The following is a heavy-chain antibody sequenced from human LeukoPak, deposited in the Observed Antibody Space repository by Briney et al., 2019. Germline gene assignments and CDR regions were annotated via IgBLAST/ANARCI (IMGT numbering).Heavy chain of an antibody. J-gene: IGHJ4*02. CDR3: ARLGIGVVPSGMLGDYYFDY. Sequence: PSEPLSLPCTVSGPSISSSSYYWAWIRQPPGKGLEWIGHIDYNGSTQSNPSLKSRVTISVDTCKNQFSLKLTSVTAADTAVYYCARLGIGVVPSGMLGDYYFDYWGQGTLVTVSS. CDR2: IDYNGST. D-gene: IGHD2-2*01. V-gene: IGHV4-61*05. CDR1: GPSISSSSYY.